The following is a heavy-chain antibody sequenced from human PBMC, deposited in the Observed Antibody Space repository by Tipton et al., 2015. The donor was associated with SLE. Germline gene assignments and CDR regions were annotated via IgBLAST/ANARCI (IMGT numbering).Heavy chain of an antibody. D-gene: IGHD3-3*01. Sequence: SLRLSCAVSGFTFSSYAMSWVRQVPGKGLEWVSAIRGSGSGTYYADSVKGRFTISRDDSKNTLYLQMSSLRAEDTAIYYCGKGLNFDFWSGFGMDVWGQGTMVTVS. J-gene: IGHJ6*02. V-gene: IGHV3-23*01. CDR3: GKGLNFDFWSGFGMDV. CDR1: GFTFSSYA. CDR2: IRGSGSGT.